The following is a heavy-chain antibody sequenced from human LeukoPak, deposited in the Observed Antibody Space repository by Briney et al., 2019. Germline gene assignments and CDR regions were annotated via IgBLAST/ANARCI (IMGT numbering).Heavy chain of an antibody. CDR1: GGSFSGYY. J-gene: IGHJ4*02. D-gene: IGHD3-22*01. CDR2: INHSGST. CDR3: ARGYYDSSGYQGVLFDY. V-gene: IGHV4-34*01. Sequence: SETLSLTCAVYGGSFSGYYWSWIRQPPGKGLEWIGEINHSGSTNYNPSLKSRVTISVDTSKNQFSLKLSSVTAADTAVYYCARGYYDSSGYQGVLFDYWGQGTLVTVSS.